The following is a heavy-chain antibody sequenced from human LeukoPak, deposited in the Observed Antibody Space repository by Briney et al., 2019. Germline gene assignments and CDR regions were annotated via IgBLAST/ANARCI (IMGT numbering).Heavy chain of an antibody. CDR2: ISYDGSNK. V-gene: IGHV3-30*18. J-gene: IGHJ4*02. CDR1: GFTFSSYG. CDR3: ANTPQLWTQFDY. Sequence: GGSLRLSCAASGFTFSSYGMHWVRQAPGKGLEWVAVISYDGSNKYYADSVKGRFTISRDNSKNTLYLQMNSLRAEDTAVYYCANTPQLWTQFDYWGQGTLGTVSS. D-gene: IGHD1-1*01.